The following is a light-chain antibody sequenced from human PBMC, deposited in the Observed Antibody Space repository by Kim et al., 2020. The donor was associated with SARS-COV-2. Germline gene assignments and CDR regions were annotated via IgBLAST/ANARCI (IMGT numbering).Light chain of an antibody. Sequence: DIQMTQSPSTLSASVGDRVTITCRASQSVSSWLAWYQQKPWKAPKLLIYKASTLEGGVPSRFSGRGSGTEFTLTINSLQPDDFATYSCQQYDSQPYTFGQGTKLEL. J-gene: IGKJ2*01. CDR1: QSVSSW. V-gene: IGKV1-5*03. CDR2: KAS. CDR3: QQYDSQPYT.